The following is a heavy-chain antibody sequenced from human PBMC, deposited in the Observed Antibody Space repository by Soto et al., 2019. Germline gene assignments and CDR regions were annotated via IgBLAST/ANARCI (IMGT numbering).Heavy chain of an antibody. D-gene: IGHD6-19*01. CDR3: AKGFSTGMYVDS. CDR1: GDSVSSNSYY. CDR2: ILSSGGT. V-gene: IGHV4-61*01. Sequence: QVQLQESGPGLVTPSGTLSLTCSVSGDSVSSNSYYWTWIRQPPGKTLEWVGFILSSGGTSTNPSLRGRLSMSVDTSKNQFSMRLTFVTAADTGVYFCAKGFSTGMYVDSWGRGTLVTVSS. J-gene: IGHJ5*01.